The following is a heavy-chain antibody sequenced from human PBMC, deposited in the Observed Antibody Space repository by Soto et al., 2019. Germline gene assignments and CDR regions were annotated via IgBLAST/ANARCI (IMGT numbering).Heavy chain of an antibody. CDR3: ARSPAAGTTYYYYYYGMDV. V-gene: IGHV5-51*01. D-gene: IGHD6-13*01. CDR2: IYPGDSDT. CDR1: GYSFTSYW. Sequence: PGESLKISCNGSGYSFTSYWIGWVRQMPGKGLEWMGIIYPGDSDTRYSPSFQGQVTISADKSISTAYLQWSSLKASDTAMYYCARSPAAGTTYYYYYYGMDVWGQGTKVTVYS. J-gene: IGHJ6*02.